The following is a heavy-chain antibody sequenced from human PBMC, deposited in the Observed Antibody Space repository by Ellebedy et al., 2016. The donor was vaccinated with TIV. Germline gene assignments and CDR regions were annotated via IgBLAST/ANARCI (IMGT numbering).Heavy chain of an antibody. Sequence: GESLKISCAASGFTFNTYGMNWVRQAPGKGLEWVSAISGSSGSTYYADSVKGRFPISRENSKNTLYLQMNSLRAEDTAVYYCAKGDTNGPKWSVIDFWGQGTMVTVSS. D-gene: IGHD2-8*01. V-gene: IGHV3-23*01. CDR2: ISGSSGST. J-gene: IGHJ3*01. CDR1: GFTFNTYG. CDR3: AKGDTNGPKWSVIDF.